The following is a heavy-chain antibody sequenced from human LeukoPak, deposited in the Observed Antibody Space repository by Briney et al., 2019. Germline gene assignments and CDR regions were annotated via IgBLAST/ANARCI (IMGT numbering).Heavy chain of an antibody. CDR3: ARDLEMATTQA. D-gene: IGHD5-24*01. V-gene: IGHV4-59*01. CDR2: IYYSGST. Sequence: SETLSLTCTVSGGSISSYYWSWIRQPPGKGLEWIGYIYYSGSTNYNPSLKSRVTISVDTSKNQFSLKLSSVTAADTAVYYCARDLEMATTQAWGQGTLVTVSS. CDR1: GGSISSYY. J-gene: IGHJ5*02.